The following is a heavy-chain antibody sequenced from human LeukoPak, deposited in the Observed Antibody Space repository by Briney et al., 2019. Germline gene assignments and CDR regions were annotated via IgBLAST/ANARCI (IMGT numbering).Heavy chain of an antibody. J-gene: IGHJ6*02. D-gene: IGHD2-8*02. CDR3: ARVTDYDFYYGMDV. CDR1: GGSISSYY. V-gene: IGHV4-59*01. CDR2: IYYSGST. Sequence: KPSETLSLTCTVSGGSISSYYWSWIRQPPGKGLEWIGYIYYSGSTNYNPSLKSRVAISVDTSKNQFSLKLSSVTAADTAVYYCARVTDYDFYYGMDVWGQGTTVTVSS.